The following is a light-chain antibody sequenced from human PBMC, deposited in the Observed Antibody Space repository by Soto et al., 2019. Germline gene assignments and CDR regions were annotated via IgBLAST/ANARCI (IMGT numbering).Light chain of an antibody. J-gene: IGLJ1*01. V-gene: IGLV2-23*01. CDR3: RAYACIRRG. Sequence: QSALTQPASVSGSPGQSITIPCTGTSRDVGSYNLVSWYQQHPGKAPKLMIYEGSKRPSGVSNRFSGSKSGNTASLTISGLQAVDEADYDCRAYACIRRGLATETKVTVL. CDR2: EGS. CDR1: SRDVGSYNL.